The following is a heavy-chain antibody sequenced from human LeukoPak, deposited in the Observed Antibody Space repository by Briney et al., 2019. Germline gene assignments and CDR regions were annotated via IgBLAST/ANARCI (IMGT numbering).Heavy chain of an antibody. V-gene: IGHV3-23*01. J-gene: IGHJ4*02. D-gene: IGHD5-18*01. Sequence: GGTLRLSCAASGFIFNNYALSWVRQAPGKGLEWVSAISGSGGSTYYADSVKGRFTISRDNSKNTLYLQMNSLRAEDTAVYYCAKEEAAGYSYGVTDYWGQGTLVTVSS. CDR2: ISGSGGST. CDR3: AKEEAAGYSYGVTDY. CDR1: GFIFNNYA.